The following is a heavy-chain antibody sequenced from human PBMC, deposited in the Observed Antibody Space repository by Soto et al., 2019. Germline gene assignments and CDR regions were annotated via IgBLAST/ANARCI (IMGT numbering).Heavy chain of an antibody. CDR1: GGSISSGGYS. CDR3: ARANYDFWSGYTNYGMDV. V-gene: IGHV4-30-2*01. J-gene: IGHJ6*02. CDR2: IYHSGST. D-gene: IGHD3-3*01. Sequence: PSETLSLTCAVSGGSISSGGYSWSWIRQPPXKGLEWIGYIYHSGSTYYNPSLKSRVTISVDRSKNQFSLKLSSVTAADTAVYYCARANYDFWSGYTNYGMDVWGQGTTVTVSS.